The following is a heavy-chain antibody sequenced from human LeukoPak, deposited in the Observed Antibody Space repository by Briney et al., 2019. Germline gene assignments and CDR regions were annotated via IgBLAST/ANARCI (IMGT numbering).Heavy chain of an antibody. Sequence: PGGSLRLSCAASGFTFISYEMNWVRQAPGKGLEWVSYMSRSGSTIYYADSAKGRFTISRDNAKNSLYLQMNGLRAEDTAVYYCARGRKDMMAAGLFDYWGQGTLVTVSS. CDR3: ARGRKDMMAAGLFDY. CDR2: MSRSGSTI. D-gene: IGHD6-13*01. J-gene: IGHJ4*02. CDR1: GFTFISYE. V-gene: IGHV3-48*03.